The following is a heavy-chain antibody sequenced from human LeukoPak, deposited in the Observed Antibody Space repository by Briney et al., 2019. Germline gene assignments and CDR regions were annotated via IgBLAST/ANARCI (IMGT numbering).Heavy chain of an antibody. CDR1: GFTFTDHG. CDR3: ARDGILGY. CDR2: ITNKAASYTT. D-gene: IGHD7-27*01. Sequence: GGSLRLSCAASGFTFTDHGMGWVRQAPGKGLEWVARITNKAASYTTHYAASVKGRFIISRDDSQNSIYLQMNSLKTEDTAVYYGARDGILGYWGRGTLVTVSP. J-gene: IGHJ4*02. V-gene: IGHV3-72*01.